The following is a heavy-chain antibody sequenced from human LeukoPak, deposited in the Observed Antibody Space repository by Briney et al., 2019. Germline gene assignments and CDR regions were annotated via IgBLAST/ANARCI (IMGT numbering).Heavy chain of an antibody. CDR2: ISDDGSNE. CDR1: GFTFSSYA. V-gene: IGHV3-30*04. J-gene: IGHJ4*02. D-gene: IGHD3-10*01. Sequence: QPGRSLRLSCAASGFTFSSYAMHWVRQAPGKGLEWVAIISDDGSNEYYADSVKGRFTISIDNSKNTLYLQMNSLRAEDTAVYYCAKGDVFVYGSGSLGWGPYFDCWGQGTLVTVSS. CDR3: AKGDVFVYGSGSLGWGPYFDC.